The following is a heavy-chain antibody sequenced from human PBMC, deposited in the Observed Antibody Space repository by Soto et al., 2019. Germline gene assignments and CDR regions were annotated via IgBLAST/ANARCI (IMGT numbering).Heavy chain of an antibody. CDR1: GFTFSSYS. CDR2: ISSSSSYI. J-gene: IGHJ4*02. V-gene: IGHV3-21*01. D-gene: IGHD4-17*01. Sequence: GRSLRLSCAASGFTFSSYSMNWVRQAPGKGLEWVSSISSSSSYIYYADSVKGRFTISRDNAKNSLYLQMNSLRAEDTAVYYCSTTPPAYGDYVHFDYWGQGTLVTVSS. CDR3: STTPPAYGDYVHFDY.